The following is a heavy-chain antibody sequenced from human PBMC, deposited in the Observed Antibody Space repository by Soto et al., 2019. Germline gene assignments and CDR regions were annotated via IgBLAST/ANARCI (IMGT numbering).Heavy chain of an antibody. CDR2: IRSKANSYAT. Sequence: GGSLRLSCAASGFTFSGSAMHWVRQASGKGLEWVGRIRSKANSYATAYAASVKGRFTISRDDSKNTAYLQMNSLKTEDTAVYYCTRHVYDSSGYYYGGGMDVWGQGTTVTVSS. V-gene: IGHV3-73*01. CDR3: TRHVYDSSGYYYGGGMDV. D-gene: IGHD3-22*01. J-gene: IGHJ6*02. CDR1: GFTFSGSA.